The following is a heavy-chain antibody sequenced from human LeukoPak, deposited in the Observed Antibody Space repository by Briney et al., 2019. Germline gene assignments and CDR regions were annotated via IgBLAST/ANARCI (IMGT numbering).Heavy chain of an antibody. CDR2: IYYSGST. V-gene: IGHV4-39*01. CDR1: GGSISSSSYY. CDR3: ARLGLVVVPAAMYLFDY. Sequence: SETLSLTCTVSGGSISSSSYYWGWIRQPPGKGVEWIGSIYYSGSTYYNPSLKSRVTISVDTSKNQFSLKLSSVTAADTAVYYCARLGLVVVPAAMYLFDYWGQGTLVTVSS. J-gene: IGHJ4*02. D-gene: IGHD2-2*01.